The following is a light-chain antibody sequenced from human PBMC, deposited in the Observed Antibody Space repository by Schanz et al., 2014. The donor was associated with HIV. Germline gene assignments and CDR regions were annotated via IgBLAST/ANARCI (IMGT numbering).Light chain of an antibody. CDR2: DVS. V-gene: IGLV2-14*03. CDR1: SADVGAYNY. Sequence: QSVLTQPASVSGSPGQSVTISCTGTSADVGAYNYVSWYQQRPGRAPKLMISDVSSRPSGVSSRFSGSKSDNTASLTISGLRAEDEGDYYCIAYTSDTVLFGGGTKLTVL. J-gene: IGLJ2*01. CDR3: IAYTSDTVL.